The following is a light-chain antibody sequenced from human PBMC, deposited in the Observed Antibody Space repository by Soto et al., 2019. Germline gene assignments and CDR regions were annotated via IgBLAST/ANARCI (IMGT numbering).Light chain of an antibody. CDR3: QQYSNWPIT. CDR1: QSISSSY. V-gene: IGKV3-15*01. CDR2: GAS. Sequence: MTQSPSTLSASVGDRVTITCRASQSISSSYLAWYQQRPGQAPRLLVYGASTWAAGIADRFSGSGSMKEFTLTISSLQSEDFAVYYCQQYSNWPITFGQGTRLEIK. J-gene: IGKJ5*01.